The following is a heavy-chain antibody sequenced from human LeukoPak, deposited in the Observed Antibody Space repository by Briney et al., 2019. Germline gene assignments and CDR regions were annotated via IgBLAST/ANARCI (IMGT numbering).Heavy chain of an antibody. V-gene: IGHV4-39*07. D-gene: IGHD4-17*01. CDR3: ARVAPYGDLDY. Sequence: PSETLSLTCTVSGGSISSSSYYWGWIRQPPGKGLEWIGRIYTSGSTNYNPSLRSRVTMSVDTSKNQFSLKLSSVTAADTAVYYCARVAPYGDLDYWGQGTLVTVSS. J-gene: IGHJ4*02. CDR2: IYTSGST. CDR1: GGSISSSSYY.